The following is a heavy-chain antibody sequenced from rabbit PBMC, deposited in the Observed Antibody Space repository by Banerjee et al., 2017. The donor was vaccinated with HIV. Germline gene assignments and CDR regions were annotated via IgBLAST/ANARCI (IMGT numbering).Heavy chain of an antibody. CDR1: GFFFSDNYA. V-gene: IGHV1S40*01. J-gene: IGHJ4*01. CDR2: IYAGSSGST. Sequence: QSLEESGGGLVTPGASLTLTCTASGFFFSDNYAMCWVRQAPGKGLEWIGCIYAGSSGSTCCGSWGNVRFSISKTSSATVTLQLNSLTAADTSTYVCVGYLSGSCGNWDLWGQGTLVTVS. D-gene: IGHD5-1*01. CDR3: VGYLSGSCGNWDL.